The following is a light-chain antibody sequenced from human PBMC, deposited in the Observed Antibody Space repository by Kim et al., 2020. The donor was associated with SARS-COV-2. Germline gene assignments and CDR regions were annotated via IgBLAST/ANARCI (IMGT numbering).Light chain of an antibody. CDR1: QTVRTS. CDR2: DTS. CDR3: QQRANWL. Sequence: EIVLKQSPATLSLSPGERATLSCRASQTVRTSFAWYQQKPGQAPRLLIYDTSNRATDIPAKFSGSGSGTDFTLTISSLEPADSAVYYCQQRANWLFGQGTKLEIK. J-gene: IGKJ2*01. V-gene: IGKV3-11*01.